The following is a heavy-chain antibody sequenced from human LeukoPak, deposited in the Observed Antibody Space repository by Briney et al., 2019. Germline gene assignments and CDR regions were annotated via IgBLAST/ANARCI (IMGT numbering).Heavy chain of an antibody. V-gene: IGHV3-64D*08. D-gene: IGHD2-15*01. CDR2: ISSDGVYT. CDR1: GFTFTGYD. J-gene: IGHJ4*02. Sequence: GRSVRLSCAASGFTFTGYDINWVRQAPGKGLEFVSVISSDGVYTYYAYSVKGRFTISRDNSKNTVYLQMSSLGADDTAVYYCAKVLDYCDGGTCYNSGMDSWGQGTLVTVSS. CDR3: AKVLDYCDGGTCYNSGMDS.